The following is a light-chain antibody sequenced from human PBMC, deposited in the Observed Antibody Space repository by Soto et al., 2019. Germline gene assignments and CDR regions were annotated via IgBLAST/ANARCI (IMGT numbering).Light chain of an antibody. CDR3: QKYYTAPET. CDR1: QGIGNY. J-gene: IGKJ1*01. CDR2: DES. V-gene: IGKV1-27*01. Sequence: DIQMTQSPSSLSASVGDRVTITCRASQGIGNYLAWYQQKPGKVPKNLIYDESTLQSGVPSRFSGSGSGTEFTLTISSLQPEDFETYYCQKYYTAPETFGQGTKVEIK.